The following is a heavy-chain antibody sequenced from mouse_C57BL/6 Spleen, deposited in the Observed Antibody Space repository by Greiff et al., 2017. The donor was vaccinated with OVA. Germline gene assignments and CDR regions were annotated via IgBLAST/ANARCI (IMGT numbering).Heavy chain of an antibody. CDR1: GYTFTSYW. D-gene: IGHD3-3*01. CDR3: AREGDSYFDY. V-gene: IGHV1-52*01. J-gene: IGHJ2*01. CDR2: IDPSDSET. Sequence: QVQLKQPGAELVRPGSSVKLSCKASGYTFTSYWMHWVKQRPIQGLEWIGNIDPSDSETHYNQKFKDKATLTVDKSSSTAYMQLSSLTSEDSAVYYCAREGDSYFDYWGQGTTLTVSS.